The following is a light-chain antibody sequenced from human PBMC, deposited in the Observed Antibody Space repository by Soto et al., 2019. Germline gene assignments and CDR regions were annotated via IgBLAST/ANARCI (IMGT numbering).Light chain of an antibody. Sequence: QSVLTQPASLSGSPGQSIAISCTGTSSDVGAYNYVSWYQQHPGKAPKLMIFDVTNRPSGVSDRFSGSKSGNTASLTTSGLQAEDEADYYCSSYTSSSTYVFGTGTKVTVL. J-gene: IGLJ1*01. CDR1: SSDVGAYNY. CDR2: DVT. V-gene: IGLV2-14*03. CDR3: SSYTSSSTYV.